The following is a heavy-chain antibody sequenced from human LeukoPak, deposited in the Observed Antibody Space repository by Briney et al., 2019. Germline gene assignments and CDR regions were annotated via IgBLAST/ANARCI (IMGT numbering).Heavy chain of an antibody. CDR3: AKRPAAVRGVIPYLDY. J-gene: IGHJ4*02. D-gene: IGHD3-10*02. CDR1: GFTFSSFS. V-gene: IGHV3-23*01. Sequence: PGGSLRLSCAASGFTFSSFSMSWVRHVPGKGLEWVSTNADSVKGRFTISRDNSKNTLFLQMNSLRAEDTAMYYCAKRPAAVRGVIPYLDYWGQGTLVTVSS.